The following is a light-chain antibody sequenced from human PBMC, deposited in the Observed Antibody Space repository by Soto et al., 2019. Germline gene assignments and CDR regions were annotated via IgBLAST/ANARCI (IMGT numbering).Light chain of an antibody. CDR1: QNVARSN. J-gene: IGKJ2*03. CDR3: HQYGSSPPYS. Sequence: EIVLTQSPDTLSLSPGEGATLSCRATQNVARSNLARYQHRPGQSPRLLISGASTRAADTPDRFSGSGSGAEFTLTISRLEPEDFAVYYCHQYGSSPPYSFGQGTRLEIK. V-gene: IGKV3-20*01. CDR2: GAS.